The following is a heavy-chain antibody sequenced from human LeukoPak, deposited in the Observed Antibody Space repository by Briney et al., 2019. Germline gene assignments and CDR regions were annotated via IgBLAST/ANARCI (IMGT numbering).Heavy chain of an antibody. J-gene: IGHJ4*02. CDR2: INPSNGVT. D-gene: IGHD2-8*01. V-gene: IGHV1-2*02. CDR1: GYTFIEYY. CDR3: ARDRVGEAAPGVLDF. Sequence: ASVKVSCKASGYTFIEYYLHWVRQAPGQGLEWMGWINPSNGVTNFAQTFRGRVALTRDTSIDTVYMDLTSLKFDDTAVYYCARDRVGEAAPGVLDFWGQGTLVSVSS.